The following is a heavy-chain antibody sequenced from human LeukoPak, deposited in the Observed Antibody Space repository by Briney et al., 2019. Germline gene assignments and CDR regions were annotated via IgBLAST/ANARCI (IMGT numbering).Heavy chain of an antibody. CDR1: GFSFISYG. D-gene: IGHD4-17*01. Sequence: GGSLRLSCAASGFSFISYGMHWVRQAPGKGLEWVGVISDDGRNKKYADSVKGRLTISRDNSKDTLYLQMNSLRDEDTAVYYCAKRPPDYGDYVTYFDYWGQGTLVTVSS. V-gene: IGHV3-30*18. J-gene: IGHJ4*02. CDR2: ISDDGRNK. CDR3: AKRPPDYGDYVTYFDY.